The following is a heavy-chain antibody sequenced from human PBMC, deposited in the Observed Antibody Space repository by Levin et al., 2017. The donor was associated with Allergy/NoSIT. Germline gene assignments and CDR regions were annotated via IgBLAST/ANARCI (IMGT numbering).Heavy chain of an antibody. CDR2: ISGSGGET. J-gene: IGHJ4*02. V-gene: IGHV3-23*01. CDR3: AKDHLRQVFGGNSDGWGC. CDR1: GFTFSTYA. Sequence: QSGGSLRLSCVASGFTFSTYAMTWVRQAPGKGLEWLSPISGSGGETYYADSVRGRLTMSRDNSRNTLYFKVNSLRVDDTAIYYCAKDHLRQVFGGNSDGWGCWGQGTLVTVSS. D-gene: IGHD4-23*01.